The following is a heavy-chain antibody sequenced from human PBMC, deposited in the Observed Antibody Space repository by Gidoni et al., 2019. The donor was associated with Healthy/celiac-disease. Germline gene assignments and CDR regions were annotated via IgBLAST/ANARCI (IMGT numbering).Heavy chain of an antibody. CDR2: IRKNSSYI. D-gene: IGHD2-2*01. CDR1: GFTFSSYS. V-gene: IGHV3-48*02. CDR3: ARGSLPAAPYYFDY. J-gene: IGHJ4*02. Sequence: EVQLVESGGGLVQPGGSLRRYCAPSGFTFSSYSMNWVRWAPGKGLEWFSYIRKNSSYINYTGSVKGQFTISRDNAKNSLYLQMNSLRDEDTAVYYCARGSLPAAPYYFDYWGQGTLVTVSS.